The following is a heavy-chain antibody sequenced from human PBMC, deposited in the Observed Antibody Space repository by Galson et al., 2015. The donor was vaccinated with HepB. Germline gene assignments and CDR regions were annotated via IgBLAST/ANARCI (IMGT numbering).Heavy chain of an antibody. Sequence: SVKVSCKAPGYTFTSYAMHWVRQAPGQRLEWMGWINAGNGNTKYSQKFQGRVTITRDTSASTAYMELSSLRSEDTAVYYCARGWSSGSYRPFDYWGQGTLVTVSS. CDR3: ARGWSSGSYRPFDY. V-gene: IGHV1-3*01. CDR2: INAGNGNT. CDR1: GYTFTSYA. D-gene: IGHD1-26*01. J-gene: IGHJ4*02.